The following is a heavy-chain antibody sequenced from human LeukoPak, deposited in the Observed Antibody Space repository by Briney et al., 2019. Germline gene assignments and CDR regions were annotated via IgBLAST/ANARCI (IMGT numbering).Heavy chain of an antibody. CDR2: IRSKAYGGTT. Sequence: GGSLRLSCTASGFTFGDYAMSWFRQAPGKGLEWVGFIRSKAYGGTTEYAASVKGRFTISRDDSKSIAYLQMNSLKTEDTAEYYCTRWRAARRYYLDYWGQGTLVTVSS. CDR1: GFTFGDYA. CDR3: TRWRAARRYYLDY. D-gene: IGHD6-6*01. J-gene: IGHJ4*02. V-gene: IGHV3-49*03.